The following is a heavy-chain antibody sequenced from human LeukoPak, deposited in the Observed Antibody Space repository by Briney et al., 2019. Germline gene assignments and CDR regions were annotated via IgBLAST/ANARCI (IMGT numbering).Heavy chain of an antibody. Sequence: ASVKVSCKASGYTFTNYDVNWVRQATGQGLEWMGWMNPNSGDTGYAQKFQGRVTMTRDTSISTAYMELSSLTSEDTAVYYCARGYSNSWSNWFDPWGQGTLVTVSS. CDR3: ARGYSNSWSNWFDP. V-gene: IGHV1-8*01. D-gene: IGHD6-13*01. CDR1: GYTFTNYD. CDR2: MNPNSGDT. J-gene: IGHJ5*02.